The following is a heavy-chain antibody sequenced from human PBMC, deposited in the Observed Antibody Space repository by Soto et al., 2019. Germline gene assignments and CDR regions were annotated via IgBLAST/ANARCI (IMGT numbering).Heavy chain of an antibody. CDR1: GGSISSGGYS. J-gene: IGHJ5*02. Sequence: SETLSLTCAVSGGSISSGGYSWSWIRQPPGKGLEWIGYIYHSGSTYYNPSLKSRVTISVDTSKNQFSLKLSSVTAADTAMYYCARPKTIGAAAGKGWFDPWGQGTLVTVSS. CDR2: IYHSGST. CDR3: ARPKTIGAAAGKGWFDP. D-gene: IGHD6-13*01. V-gene: IGHV4-30-2*01.